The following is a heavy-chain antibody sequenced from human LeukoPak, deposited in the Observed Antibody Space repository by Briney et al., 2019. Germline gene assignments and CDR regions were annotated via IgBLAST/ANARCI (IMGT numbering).Heavy chain of an antibody. CDR2: INTHKGNT. V-gene: IGHV1-18*04. CDR3: ATYYSGSGSFTTQFDH. CDR1: SSTFSTYG. D-gene: IGHD3-10*01. J-gene: IGHJ4*02. Sequence: ASVTVPCKTSSSTFSTYGITWVRQAPGQGLEWMGWINTHKGNTYYAREFQDRVSMTTDASTTTAYMELRSLRSDDTAIYYCATYYSGSGSFTTQFDHWGQGTLVTVSS.